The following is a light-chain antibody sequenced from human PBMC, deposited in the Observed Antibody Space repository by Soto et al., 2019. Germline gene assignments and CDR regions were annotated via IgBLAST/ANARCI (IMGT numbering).Light chain of an antibody. V-gene: IGLV2-14*01. CDR3: SSYTSSSTLVV. CDR2: DVS. J-gene: IGLJ2*01. Sequence: QSVLTQPASVSGSPGQSITISCTGTSSDVGGYNYVSWYQQHPGRAPKLMISDVSNRPSGVSNRFSGSKSGNTASLTISGLQGEDEADYYCSSYTSSSTLVVFGGGTKLTVL. CDR1: SSDVGGYNY.